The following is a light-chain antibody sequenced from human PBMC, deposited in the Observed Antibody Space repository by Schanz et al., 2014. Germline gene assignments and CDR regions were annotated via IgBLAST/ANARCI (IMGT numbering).Light chain of an antibody. J-gene: IGLJ3*02. CDR3: SSYTSSSPWV. Sequence: QSALTQPASVSGSPGQSITISCTGTSSDIGSYDLVSWYQQHPGQAPKLMIYDVSDRPSGVSNRFSGSKSGNTASLTISGLQAEDEADYYCSSYTSSSPWVFGGGTKLTVL. CDR2: DVS. CDR1: SSDIGSYDL. V-gene: IGLV2-14*02.